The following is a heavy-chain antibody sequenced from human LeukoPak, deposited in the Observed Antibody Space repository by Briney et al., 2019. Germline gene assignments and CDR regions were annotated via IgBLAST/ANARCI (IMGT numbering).Heavy chain of an antibody. CDR1: GYTFTGCV. D-gene: IGHD3-22*01. Sequence: GASVKVSCKAFGYTFTGCVITWVRQAPGQGLEWMGWISAYNGNTDYADNFQGRVIVTTDTSTSTAYMELRSLRSDDTAVYYCARDSSSVTPSGMDVWGQGTTVAVSS. J-gene: IGHJ6*02. CDR3: ARDSSSVTPSGMDV. CDR2: ISAYNGNT. V-gene: IGHV1-18*01.